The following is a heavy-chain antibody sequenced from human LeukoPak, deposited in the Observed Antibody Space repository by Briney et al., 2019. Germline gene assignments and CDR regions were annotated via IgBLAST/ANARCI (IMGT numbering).Heavy chain of an antibody. J-gene: IGHJ4*02. CDR2: MYYSGST. CDR3: AGQGAVAGRPFDN. CDR1: GGSIASSSHY. Sequence: SETLSLTCTVSGGSIASSSHYWVWIRQPPGKGLEWIGSMYYSGSTYHNPSLKSRVTISVDTSKNQFSLKLSSVTAADTAMYYCAGQGAVAGRPFDNWGQGTLVTVSS. D-gene: IGHD6-19*01. V-gene: IGHV4-39*01.